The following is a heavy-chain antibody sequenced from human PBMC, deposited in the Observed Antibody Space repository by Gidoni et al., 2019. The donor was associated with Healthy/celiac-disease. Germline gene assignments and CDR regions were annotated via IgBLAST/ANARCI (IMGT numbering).Heavy chain of an antibody. CDR2: ISGSGGST. CDR1: GFTFSSYA. J-gene: IGHJ3*02. CDR3: AKPAHQYYYDSSGYFLGSAGPPDAFDI. D-gene: IGHD3-22*01. V-gene: IGHV3-23*01. Sequence: EVQLLESGGGLVQPGGSLRLSCAASGFTFSSYAMSWVRQAPGKGLEWVSAISGSGGSTYYADSVKGRFTISRDNSKNTLYLQMNSLRAEDTAVYYCAKPAHQYYYDSSGYFLGSAGPPDAFDIWGQGTMVTVSS.